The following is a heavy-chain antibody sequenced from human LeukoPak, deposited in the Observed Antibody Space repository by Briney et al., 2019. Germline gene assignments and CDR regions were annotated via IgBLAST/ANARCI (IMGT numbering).Heavy chain of an antibody. Sequence: ASVKVSCKASGYTFTSYGISWVRQAPGQGLEWMGWISAYNGNTNYAQKLQGRVTMTTDTSTSTAYMELRSLRSDDTAVYYCAREGRGYGSGSYSDYWGQGTLVTVSS. D-gene: IGHD3-10*01. CDR1: GYTFTSYG. CDR2: ISAYNGNT. V-gene: IGHV1-18*01. CDR3: AREGRGYGSGSYSDY. J-gene: IGHJ4*02.